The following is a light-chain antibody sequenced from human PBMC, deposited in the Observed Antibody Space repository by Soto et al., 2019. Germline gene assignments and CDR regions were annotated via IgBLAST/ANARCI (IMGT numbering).Light chain of an antibody. V-gene: IGKV3-15*01. CDR3: QQYNNWPPIT. CDR2: GAS. J-gene: IGKJ5*01. Sequence: EIVLTQSPATLSLSPGERATLSCKASQSVSSYLARYQQKPGQPPRLLIYGASSRATGIPARFSGSWSGTEFTLTISSLQSEDFAVYYCQQYNNWPPITFGLGTRLEIK. CDR1: QSVSSY.